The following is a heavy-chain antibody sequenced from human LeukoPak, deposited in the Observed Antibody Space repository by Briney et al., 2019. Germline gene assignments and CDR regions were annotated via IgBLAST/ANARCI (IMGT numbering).Heavy chain of an antibody. CDR3: ARAKDSSGYYSLYYFDN. V-gene: IGHV4-30-4*07. D-gene: IGHD3-22*01. CDR2: IYHSGSA. J-gene: IGHJ4*02. CDR1: GGSISSGPYS. Sequence: MTSETLSLTCTVSGGSISSGPYSWAWIRQPLGKGLEWIGYIYHSGSASYNPSLMSRLTISVDTSKNQFSLKLSSVTAADTAVYYCARAKDSSGYYSLYYFDNWGQGTLVTVSS.